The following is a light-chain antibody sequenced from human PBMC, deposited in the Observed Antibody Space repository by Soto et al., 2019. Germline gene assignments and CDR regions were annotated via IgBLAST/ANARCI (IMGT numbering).Light chain of an antibody. CDR1: QRVSSDS. Sequence: IVLTHSPDTLCLSAGERAALAWRGSQRVSSDSLAWYQQQPGHAPRLLIYGASTRATGIPARFSGSGSGTEFPLTISSLQSEDFAVYYCQQRSNWQVTFGQGTRLEIK. CDR2: GAS. V-gene: IGKV3D-20*02. J-gene: IGKJ5*01. CDR3: QQRSNWQVT.